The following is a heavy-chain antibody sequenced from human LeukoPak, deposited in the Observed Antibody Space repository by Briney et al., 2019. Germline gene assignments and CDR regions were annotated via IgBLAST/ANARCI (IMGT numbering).Heavy chain of an antibody. CDR1: GFTLSNHA. Sequence: GGSLRLSCAASGFTLSNHATIWVRQAPGKGLEWVSSISGSGAMTYYADSVKGRFTISRDNAMDTLYLQMNSLRADDTAVYYCAKDRVDGSGSQLDSWGQGSLVLVSS. CDR2: ISGSGAMT. J-gene: IGHJ4*02. D-gene: IGHD3-10*01. CDR3: AKDRVDGSGSQLDS. V-gene: IGHV3-23*01.